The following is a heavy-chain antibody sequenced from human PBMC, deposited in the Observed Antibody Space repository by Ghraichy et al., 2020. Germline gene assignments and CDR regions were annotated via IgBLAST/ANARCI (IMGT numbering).Heavy chain of an antibody. CDR1: GGSISSGSYY. Sequence: SEPLSLTCTVSGGSISSGSYYWSWIRQPAGKGLEWIGRIYTSGSTNYNPSLTSRVTISVDTSKNQFSLKLSSVTAADTAVYYGAREVAQGWLSPYGIDVWRQRTTLTVSS. CDR3: AREVAQGWLSPYGIDV. J-gene: IGHJ6*02. CDR2: IYTSGST. V-gene: IGHV4-61*02. D-gene: IGHD3-22*01.